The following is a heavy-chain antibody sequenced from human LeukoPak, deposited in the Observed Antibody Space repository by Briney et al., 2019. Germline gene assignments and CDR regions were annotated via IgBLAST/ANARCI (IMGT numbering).Heavy chain of an antibody. Sequence: GGSLRLSCAASGFTFSSYAMSWVRQAPGKGLEWVSAISGSGGSTYYADSVKGWFTISRDNSKNTLYLQMNSLRAEDTAVYYCARDPSPLGWFDPWGQGTLVTVSS. J-gene: IGHJ5*02. CDR2: ISGSGGST. CDR1: GFTFSSYA. CDR3: ARDPSPLGWFDP. V-gene: IGHV3-23*01.